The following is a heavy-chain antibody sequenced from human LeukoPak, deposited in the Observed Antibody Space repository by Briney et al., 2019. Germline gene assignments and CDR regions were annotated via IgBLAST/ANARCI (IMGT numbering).Heavy chain of an antibody. Sequence: GGSLRLSCVASEFSIRSNYMSWVRQAPGKGLEWVSIIHIDGDTHYADSVKGRFTISRDNSKNTLYLQMNSLRSEDTAAYYCARDGLDSSGPVAFDIWGQGTMVTVSS. J-gene: IGHJ3*02. CDR1: EFSIRSNY. V-gene: IGHV3-66*01. CDR3: ARDGLDSSGPVAFDI. D-gene: IGHD3-22*01. CDR2: IHIDGDT.